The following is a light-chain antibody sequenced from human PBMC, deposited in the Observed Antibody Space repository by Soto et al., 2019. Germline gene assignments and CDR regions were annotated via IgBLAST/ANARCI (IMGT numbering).Light chain of an antibody. CDR1: SGDVGGYDS. J-gene: IGLJ2*01. CDR2: EVN. CDR3: TSYAGSNNFV. Sequence: QSALTQPPSASGSPGQSVTISCTGTSGDVGGYDSVAWYQQHPHKAPKLIIYEVNKRPSGVPDRFSGSKSGNTASLIVSGLQADDEAHYHCTSYAGSNNFVFGGGTKLTVL. V-gene: IGLV2-8*01.